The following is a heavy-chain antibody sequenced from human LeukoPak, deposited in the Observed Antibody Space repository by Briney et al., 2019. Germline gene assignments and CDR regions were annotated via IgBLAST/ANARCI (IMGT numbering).Heavy chain of an antibody. CDR2: IIGSGGST. CDR3: AKERMKNWNHGYYFDY. V-gene: IGHV3-23*01. Sequence: GGSLRLSCAASGLTFSSYAMSWVRPAPGEGLGWGSSIIGSGGSTYYADSVKGRFTISRDNSKNTLYLQMNSLRAEDTAVYYCAKERMKNWNHGYYFDYWGQGTLVTVSS. J-gene: IGHJ4*02. CDR1: GLTFSSYA. D-gene: IGHD1-14*01.